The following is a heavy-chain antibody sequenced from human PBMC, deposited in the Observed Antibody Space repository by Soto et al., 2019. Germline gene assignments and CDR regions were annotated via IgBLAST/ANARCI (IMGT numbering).Heavy chain of an antibody. D-gene: IGHD6-13*01. CDR1: GYTFASYI. CDR3: ARDGLAAALDY. Sequence: ASVKVSCKASGYTFASYIIHWVRQAPGQRPEWMGWINGASGNTKYSQKFQGRVTVTRDTSASTAYMDLSSLRSEDTAVYYCARDGLAAALDYWGQGTLVTVSS. V-gene: IGHV1-3*01. J-gene: IGHJ4*02. CDR2: INGASGNT.